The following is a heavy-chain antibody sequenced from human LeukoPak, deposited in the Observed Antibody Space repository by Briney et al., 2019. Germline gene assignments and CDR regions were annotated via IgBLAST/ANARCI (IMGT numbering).Heavy chain of an antibody. CDR2: IYYSGTT. CDR1: GGSISSSSYY. Sequence: SETLSLTCTVSGGSISSSSYYWGWIRQPPGKGLEWIGYIYYSGTTNYNPSLKSRLTMSVDTSKNQVSLKLNSVTAADTAVYYCARDLKIGYNSGWYSFDYWGQGTLVTVSS. CDR3: ARDLKIGYNSGWYSFDY. V-gene: IGHV4-61*01. J-gene: IGHJ4*02. D-gene: IGHD6-19*01.